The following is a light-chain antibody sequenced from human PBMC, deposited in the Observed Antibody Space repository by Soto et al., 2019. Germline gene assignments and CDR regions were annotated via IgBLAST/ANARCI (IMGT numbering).Light chain of an antibody. CDR2: EVS. V-gene: IGLV2-14*01. CDR1: SSDVGGYKY. J-gene: IGLJ3*02. Sequence: QSALTQPASVSGSPGQSITISCTGTSSDVGGYKYVSWYQQYPGKVPRLILYEVSNRPSGVSNRFSGSKSGNTASLTISGLQADDEADYYCSSYTSASSEVFGGGTKVTVL. CDR3: SSYTSASSEV.